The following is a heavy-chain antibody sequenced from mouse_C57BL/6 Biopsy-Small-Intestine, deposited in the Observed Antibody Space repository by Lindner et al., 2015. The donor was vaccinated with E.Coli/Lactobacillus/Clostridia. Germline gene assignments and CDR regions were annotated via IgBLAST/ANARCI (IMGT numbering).Heavy chain of an antibody. J-gene: IGHJ1*03. CDR3: TRMGLHYQGHFDV. Sequence: VQLQESGAVLVRPGVSVTLSCEASGYSFTDYEMHWVKQTPVYGLEWIGAIDPETGGTVYNQNFKGKAILTADKSSTTAYMELRSLTSEDSVVYYCTRMGLHYQGHFDVWGTGTTVTVSS. V-gene: IGHV1-15*01. D-gene: IGHD1-2*01. CDR2: IDPETGGT. CDR1: GYSFTDYE.